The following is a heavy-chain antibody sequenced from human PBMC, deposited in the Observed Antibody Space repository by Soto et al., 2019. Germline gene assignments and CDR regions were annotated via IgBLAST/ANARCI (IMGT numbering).Heavy chain of an antibody. J-gene: IGHJ4*02. CDR2: IYSTGDT. D-gene: IGHD2-8*01. V-gene: IGHV3-53*02. Sequence: EVQLVETGGGLIQPGGSLRLSCAASGFSVGSNYMTWVRQSPGKGLEWVSLIYSTGDTDYADSVKGRFSISRDNFKNTLYLQMNNLRAEDTSVYHCARKSDASPVPEADGVWGRGTLVPVSS. CDR1: GFSVGSNY. CDR3: ARKSDASPVPEADGV.